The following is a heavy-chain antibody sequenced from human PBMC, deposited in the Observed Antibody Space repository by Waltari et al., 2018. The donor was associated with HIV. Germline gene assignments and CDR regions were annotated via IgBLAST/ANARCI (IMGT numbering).Heavy chain of an antibody. Sequence: EVQLVESGGGLIQPGGSLRLSCAASGFSVSANYMSWVRQAPGKGLEWVSLIYSGGNTYYADSVKGRFTISRDNSKNMVFLQMNSLRAEDTAVYYCTRLGSGSYYPFDNWGQGTLVTVSS. D-gene: IGHD3-10*01. CDR3: TRLGSGSYYPFDN. V-gene: IGHV3-53*01. J-gene: IGHJ4*02. CDR1: GFSVSANY. CDR2: IYSGGNT.